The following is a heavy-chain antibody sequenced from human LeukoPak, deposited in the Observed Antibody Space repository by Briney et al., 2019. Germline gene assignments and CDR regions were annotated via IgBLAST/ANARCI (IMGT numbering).Heavy chain of an antibody. Sequence: GASVKVSCKASGYTFTSYYIHWVRQAPGQGLEWMGIINPSGGSTIYAQKFQGRVTITADESTSTAYMELSSLRSEDTAVYYCARVGASTYYYDSSGYYYYYGMDVWGQGTTVTVSS. J-gene: IGHJ6*02. D-gene: IGHD3-22*01. CDR3: ARVGASTYYYDSSGYYYYYGMDV. V-gene: IGHV1-46*01. CDR1: GYTFTSYY. CDR2: INPSGGST.